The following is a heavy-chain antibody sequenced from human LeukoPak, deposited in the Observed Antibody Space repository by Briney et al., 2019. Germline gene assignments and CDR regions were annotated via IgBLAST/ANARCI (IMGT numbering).Heavy chain of an antibody. D-gene: IGHD3-22*01. CDR1: GFTFSSYG. V-gene: IGHV3-30*02. CDR2: IRYDGSNK. CDR3: AKDGDYYDSSGYYNYFDY. Sequence: PGGSLRLSCAASGFTFSSYGMPWVRQAPGKGLEWVAFIRYDGSNKYYADSVKGRFTISRDNSKNTLYLQMNSLKAEDTAVYYCAKDGDYYDSSGYYNYFDYWGQGTLVTVSS. J-gene: IGHJ4*02.